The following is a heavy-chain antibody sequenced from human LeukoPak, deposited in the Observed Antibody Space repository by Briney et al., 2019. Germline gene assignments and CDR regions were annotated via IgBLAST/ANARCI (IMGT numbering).Heavy chain of an antibody. D-gene: IGHD3-10*01. Sequence: GGSLRLSCAASGFTFSNAWMIWVRQAPGKGLEWVGRIKSKTDGETTNYAEPVRGRFTISRDDSKSAVYLQMNSLKIEDTAVYYCTTDLGTYYHGSQRLIPIDYWGQGTLVTVSS. V-gene: IGHV3-15*01. CDR1: GFTFSNAW. CDR2: IKSKTDGETT. J-gene: IGHJ4*02. CDR3: TTDLGTYYHGSQRLIPIDY.